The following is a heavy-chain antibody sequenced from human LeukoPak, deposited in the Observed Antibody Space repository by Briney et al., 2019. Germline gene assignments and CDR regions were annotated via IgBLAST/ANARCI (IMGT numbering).Heavy chain of an antibody. D-gene: IGHD6-19*01. Sequence: ASVKVSCKASGYTFTSYYMHWVRQAPGQGLEWMGVINSSGSITSYAQKFQGRVTMTRDTSTSTVYMELSSLRSEDTAVYYCARDRAVAGFRFDYWGQGTLVTVSS. CDR1: GYTFTSYY. CDR2: INSSGSIT. J-gene: IGHJ4*02. V-gene: IGHV1-46*01. CDR3: ARDRAVAGFRFDY.